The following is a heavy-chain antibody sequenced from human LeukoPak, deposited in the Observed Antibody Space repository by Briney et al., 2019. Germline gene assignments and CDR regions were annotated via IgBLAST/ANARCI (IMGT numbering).Heavy chain of an antibody. D-gene: IGHD3-22*01. Sequence: PSETLSLTCTVSGGSISSYYWSWIRQPPGKGLEWIGYIYYSGSTSYNPSLKSRVTISVDTSKNQFSLKLSSVTAADTAVYYCARDGGEGNYDSSGYFDYWGQGTLVTVSS. CDR3: ARDGGEGNYDSSGYFDY. CDR2: IYYSGST. V-gene: IGHV4-59*01. CDR1: GGSISSYY. J-gene: IGHJ4*02.